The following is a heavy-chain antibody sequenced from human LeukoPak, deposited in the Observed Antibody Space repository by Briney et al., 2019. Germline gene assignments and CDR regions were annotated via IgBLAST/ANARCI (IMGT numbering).Heavy chain of an antibody. CDR2: ISSSSGDI. V-gene: IGHV3-21*06. CDR1: GFIFRTYT. Sequence: GGSLRLSCTASGFIFRTYTMNWVRQAPGKGLEWVSYISSSSGDIYYADSMKGRFTISRDNTKNLLYLQMNSLRAEDTAVYYCARHLAGGRFDLWGQGTLVTVSS. J-gene: IGHJ5*02. D-gene: IGHD3-16*01. CDR3: ARHLAGGRFDL.